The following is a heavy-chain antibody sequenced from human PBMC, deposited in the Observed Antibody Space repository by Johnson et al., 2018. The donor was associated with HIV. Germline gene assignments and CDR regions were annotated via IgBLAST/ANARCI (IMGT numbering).Heavy chain of an antibody. J-gene: IGHJ3*02. CDR1: GFTFSTYW. Sequence: VQLVESGGGLVQPGGSLRLSCAASGFTFSTYWMSWVRQAPGKGLVWVSGINSDGSDTRYADSVKGRFTISRDNAKTTLYLQMNSLRAEDTAVYYCAREVNAFDIWGQGTVVTVSS. D-gene: IGHD3-22*01. CDR3: AREVNAFDI. CDR2: INSDGSDT. V-gene: IGHV3-74*01.